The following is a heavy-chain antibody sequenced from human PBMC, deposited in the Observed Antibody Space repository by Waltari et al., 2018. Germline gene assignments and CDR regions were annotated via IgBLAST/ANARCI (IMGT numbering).Heavy chain of an antibody. CDR2: IIPKIGAS. CDR1: GGTFGSFA. CDR3: ATDTSPPY. Sequence: QVQLVQSVAEVKKPGSSVKVSCKASGGTFGSFAISWVRQAAGEGLEWMGGIIPKIGASNYAQKFQGRVTITADDSTRIAYMEVSSLRFEDTAVYFCATDTSPPYWGQGTLVIVSS. V-gene: IGHV1-69*01. J-gene: IGHJ4*02. D-gene: IGHD2-2*01.